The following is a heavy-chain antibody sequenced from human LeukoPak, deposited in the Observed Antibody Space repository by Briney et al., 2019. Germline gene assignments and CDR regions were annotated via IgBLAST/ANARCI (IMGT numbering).Heavy chain of an antibody. CDR1: GYSISSGYY. CDR3: ARDPSYYYGSGSYKKWNNYYYYMDV. CDR2: IYHSGST. D-gene: IGHD3-10*01. V-gene: IGHV4-38-2*02. J-gene: IGHJ6*03. Sequence: SETLSLTCTVSGYSISSGYYWGWIRQPPGKGLEWIGSIYHSGSTYYNPSLKSRVTISVDTSKNQFSLKLSSVTAADTAVYYCARDPSYYYGSGSYKKWNNYYYYMDVWGKGTTVTISS.